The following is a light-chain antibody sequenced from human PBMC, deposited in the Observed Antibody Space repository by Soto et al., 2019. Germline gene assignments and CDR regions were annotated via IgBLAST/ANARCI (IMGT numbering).Light chain of an antibody. J-gene: IGKJ4*01. CDR2: KAS. Sequence: DSQMTQSPSTLAASVGDRVTITCRASQSISSWLAWYQQKPGKAPKLLIYKASLLQSGVPSRFSGSGSGTESTLTISSLQPEDFATYYCQQYDRYPVTFGGGTKVEVK. V-gene: IGKV1-5*03. CDR3: QQYDRYPVT. CDR1: QSISSW.